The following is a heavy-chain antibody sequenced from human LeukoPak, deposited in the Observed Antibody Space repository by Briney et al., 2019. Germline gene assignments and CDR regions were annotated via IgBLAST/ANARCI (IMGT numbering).Heavy chain of an antibody. J-gene: IGHJ4*02. CDR1: GYTLTELS. D-gene: IGHD5-18*01. V-gene: IGHV1-24*01. CDR3: ARDGGRGFNYGQYYFDH. CDR2: FDPEDGET. Sequence: ASVKVSCKVSGYTLTELSMHWVRQAPGKGLEWMGGFDPEDGETIYAQKFQGRVTMTEDTSTDTAYMELRSLRSDDTAVYYCARDGGRGFNYGQYYFDHWGQGTLVTVSS.